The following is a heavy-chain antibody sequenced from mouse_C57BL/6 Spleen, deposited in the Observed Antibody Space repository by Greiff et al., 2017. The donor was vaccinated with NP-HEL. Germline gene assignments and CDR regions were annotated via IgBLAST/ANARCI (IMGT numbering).Heavy chain of an antibody. Sequence: QVQLQQSGAELVKPGASVKISCKASGYAFSSYWMNWVKQRPGKGLEWIGQIYPGDGDTNYNGKFKGKATLTADKSSSTAYMQLSSLTSEDSAVYFCARDYYDYPYYAMDYWGQGTSVTVSS. CDR2: IYPGDGDT. V-gene: IGHV1-80*01. CDR1: GYAFSSYW. CDR3: ARDYYDYPYYAMDY. D-gene: IGHD2-4*01. J-gene: IGHJ4*01.